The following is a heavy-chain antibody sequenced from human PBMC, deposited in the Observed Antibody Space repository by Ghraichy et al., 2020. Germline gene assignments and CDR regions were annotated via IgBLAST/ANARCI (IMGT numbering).Heavy chain of an antibody. D-gene: IGHD2-21*02. CDR3: AKDLAYCGGDCYSLVDTYFDY. J-gene: IGHJ4*02. CDR2: ISGSGGST. V-gene: IGHV3-23*01. Sequence: GGSLRLSCAASGFTFSSYAMSWVRQAPGKGLEWVSAISGSGGSTYYADSVKGRFTISRDNSKNTLYLQMNSLRAEDTAVYYCAKDLAYCGGDCYSLVDTYFDYWGQGTLVTVSS. CDR1: GFTFSSYA.